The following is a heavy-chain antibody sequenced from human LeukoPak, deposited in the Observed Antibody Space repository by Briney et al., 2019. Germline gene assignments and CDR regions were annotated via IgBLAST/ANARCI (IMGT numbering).Heavy chain of an antibody. CDR2: ISGSGGST. CDR3: AKVQPFYYYDSSGYYYFDY. Sequence: GGSLRLSCAASGFTFSSYAMSWVRQAPGKGLEWVSAISGSGGSTYYADSVKGRFTISRDNSKNTLYLQMNSLRAEDTAVYYCAKVQPFYYYDSSGYYYFDYWGQGTLVTASS. J-gene: IGHJ4*02. CDR1: GFTFSSYA. D-gene: IGHD3-22*01. V-gene: IGHV3-23*01.